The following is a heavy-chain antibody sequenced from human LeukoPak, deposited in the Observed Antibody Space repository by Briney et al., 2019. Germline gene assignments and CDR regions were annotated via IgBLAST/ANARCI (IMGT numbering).Heavy chain of an antibody. D-gene: IGHD6-19*01. CDR2: IYYSGST. CDR1: GGSISSYY. V-gene: IGHV4-59*08. CDR3: ARSTYSSGPVDY. Sequence: SETLSLTCTVSGGSISSYYWSWIRQPPGKGLEWIGYIYYSGSTNYNPSLKSRVTISVKTSKNQFSLKLRSVTAADTAVYYCARSTYSSGPVDYWGQGTLVTVSS. J-gene: IGHJ4*02.